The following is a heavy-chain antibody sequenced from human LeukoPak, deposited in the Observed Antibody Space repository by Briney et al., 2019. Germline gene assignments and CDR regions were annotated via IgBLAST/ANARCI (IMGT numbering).Heavy chain of an antibody. J-gene: IGHJ3*02. CDR1: GGSISNYY. CDR2: IYYSGST. V-gene: IGHV4-59*08. CDR3: ARRDHYGVRAFDI. Sequence: SETLSLTCTVSGGSISNYYWSWIRQPPGKGLEWIGYIYYSGSTNYNPSLKSRVTISVDTSKNQFSLKLSSVTAADTAVYYCARRDHYGVRAFDIWGQGTMVTVSS. D-gene: IGHD4-17*01.